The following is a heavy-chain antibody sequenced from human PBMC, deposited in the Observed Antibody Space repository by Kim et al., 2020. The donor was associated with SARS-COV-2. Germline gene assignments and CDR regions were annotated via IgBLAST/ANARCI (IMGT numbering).Heavy chain of an antibody. CDR1: GGSISSSSYY. Sequence: SETLSLTCTVSGGSISSSSYYWGWIRQPPGKGLEWIGSIYYSGSTYYNPSLKSRVTISVDTSKNQFSLKLSSVTAADTAVYYCARRGHYGDYSWTSYYF. D-gene: IGHD4-17*01. CDR3: ARRGHYGDYSWTSYYF. V-gene: IGHV4-39*01. J-gene: IGHJ4*01. CDR2: IYYSGST.